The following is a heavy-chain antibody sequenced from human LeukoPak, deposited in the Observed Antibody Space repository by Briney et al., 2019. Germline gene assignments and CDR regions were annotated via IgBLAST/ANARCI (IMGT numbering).Heavy chain of an antibody. D-gene: IGHD5-12*01. V-gene: IGHV3-21*04. CDR1: GFAFETFT. J-gene: IGHJ4*02. CDR2: ISSTSSDI. CDR3: AKGLFSGYDKYLES. Sequence: KPGGSLRLSGLAPGFAFETFTMNWVRQAPGKGLEWVSFISSTSSDINYADSVRDRFTISRDNAKNSWFLQMDSLRVEDTAVYDCAKGLFSGYDKYLESWGQGTLVTVSS.